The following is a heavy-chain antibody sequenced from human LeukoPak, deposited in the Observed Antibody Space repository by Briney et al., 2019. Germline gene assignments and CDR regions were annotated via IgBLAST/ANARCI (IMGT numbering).Heavy chain of an antibody. CDR1: GGSFSGYY. CDR2: IFYSGST. V-gene: IGHV4-59*01. Sequence: SETLSLTCAVYGGSFSGYYWSWIRQPPGKGLEWIGYIFYSGSTNYNPSLKSRVTISIDTSKNQFSLKLSSVTAADTAVYFCARGRVSSSSWQSVYYYYLYMDVWGKGSTVTVSS. J-gene: IGHJ6*03. D-gene: IGHD6-13*01. CDR3: ARGRVSSSSWQSVYYYYLYMDV.